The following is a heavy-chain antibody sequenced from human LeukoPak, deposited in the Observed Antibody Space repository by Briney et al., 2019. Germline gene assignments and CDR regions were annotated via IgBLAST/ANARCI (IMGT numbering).Heavy chain of an antibody. CDR3: TRGSATSAFDI. CDR2: INSDGSDT. CDR1: GFTFSSYW. J-gene: IGHJ3*02. V-gene: IGHV3-74*01. Sequence: PGGSQRLSCAASGFTFSSYWMHWVRQAPGKGLVWVSRINSDGSDTTYADSVKGRFTISRDNAKNTLYLQMNSLRAEDTAVYYCTRGSATSAFDIWGQGTMVTVSS. D-gene: IGHD5-12*01.